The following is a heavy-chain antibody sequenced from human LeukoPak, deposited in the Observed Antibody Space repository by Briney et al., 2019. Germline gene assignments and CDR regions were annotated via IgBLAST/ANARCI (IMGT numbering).Heavy chain of an antibody. Sequence: KDGESLKISCKGSGYSFTSYWIGWVRQMPGKGLEWMGIIYPGDSDTRYSPSFQGQVTISADKSISTAYLQWSSLKASDTAMYYCARHGLGYCSSTSCRRAYYYYYGMDVWGQGTTVTVSS. CDR1: GYSFTSYW. J-gene: IGHJ6*02. CDR3: ARHGLGYCSSTSCRRAYYYYYGMDV. D-gene: IGHD2-2*01. V-gene: IGHV5-51*01. CDR2: IYPGDSDT.